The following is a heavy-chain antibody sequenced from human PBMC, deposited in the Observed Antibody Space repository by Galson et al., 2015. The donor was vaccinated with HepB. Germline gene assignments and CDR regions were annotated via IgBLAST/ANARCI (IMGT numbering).Heavy chain of an antibody. V-gene: IGHV3-21*01. CDR2: ISRSTSYI. CDR1: GFTLSSYS. CDR3: ASGGREQQWLVRHFDY. Sequence: SLRLSCAASGFTLSSYSTHWVRQAPGKGLEWVPSISRSTSYIYYAASAKGRFTISRDNAKNSLYLQMNSLRAEDTAVYYCASGGREQQWLVRHFDYWGQGTLVTVSS. D-gene: IGHD6-19*01. J-gene: IGHJ4*02.